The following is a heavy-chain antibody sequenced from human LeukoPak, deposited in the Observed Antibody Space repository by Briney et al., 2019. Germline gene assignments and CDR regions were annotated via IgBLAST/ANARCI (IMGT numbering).Heavy chain of an antibody. CDR2: IYYSGST. J-gene: IGHJ5*02. Sequence: SETLSLTCTVSGGSISSSIYYWGWIRQPPGKGLEWIGSIYYSGSTYYNPSLKSRVTISVDTSKNQFSLKLSSVTAADTAVYYCARETITMVRGVGWFDPWGQGTLVTVSS. CDR1: GGSISSSIYY. D-gene: IGHD3-10*01. CDR3: ARETITMVRGVGWFDP. V-gene: IGHV4-39*07.